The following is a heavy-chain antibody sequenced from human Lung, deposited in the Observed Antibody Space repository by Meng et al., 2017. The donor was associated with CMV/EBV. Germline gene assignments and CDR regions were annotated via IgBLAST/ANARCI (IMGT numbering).Heavy chain of an antibody. Sequence: SVKVSXKASGGTFSSYAISWVRQAPGQGLEWMGGIIPILGIANYAQKFQGRVTITADKSTSTAYMELSSLRSEDTAVYYCARGACSSTSCYRYYYCGTDVWGQGXTVTVSS. D-gene: IGHD2-2*01. CDR2: IIPILGIA. V-gene: IGHV1-69*10. CDR3: ARGACSSTSCYRYYYCGTDV. CDR1: GGTFSSYA. J-gene: IGHJ6*02.